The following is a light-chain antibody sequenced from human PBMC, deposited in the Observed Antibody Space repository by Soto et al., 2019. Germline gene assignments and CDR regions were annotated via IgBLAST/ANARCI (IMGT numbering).Light chain of an antibody. CDR2: EVS. CDR1: SSDVGSYNR. Sequence: QSALTQPPSVSGSPGQSVAISCTGTSSDVGSYNRVAWYQQPPGTAPKLMIYEVSNRPSGVPDRFSGSKSGNTASLTISGLQAEDEADYYCILFTRRSPYVFGPGTKLTFL. CDR3: ILFTRRSPYV. J-gene: IGLJ1*01. V-gene: IGLV2-18*01.